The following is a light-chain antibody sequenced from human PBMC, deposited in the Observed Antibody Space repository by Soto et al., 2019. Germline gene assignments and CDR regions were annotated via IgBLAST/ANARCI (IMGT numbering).Light chain of an antibody. Sequence: QSVLTQPASVSGSPGHSITISCTGTSSDVGRYNLVSWYQQHPGKAPKLMIYEGSKRPSGVSNRFSGAKSGNTASLTVAGLEAEYEADYSCCSYAGSSTFGVFGGGTKLTV. CDR3: CSYAGSSTFGV. V-gene: IGLV2-23*03. CDR1: SSDVGRYNL. CDR2: EGS. J-gene: IGLJ2*01.